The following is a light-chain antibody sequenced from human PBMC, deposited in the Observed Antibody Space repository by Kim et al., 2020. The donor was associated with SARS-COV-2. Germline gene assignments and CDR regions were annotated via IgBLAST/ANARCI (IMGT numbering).Light chain of an antibody. CDR1: QSISIY. J-gene: IGKJ4*01. CDR2: DAF. CDR3: QQRFNWPPAVT. Sequence: DIVLTQSPATLSFSPGEGATLSCRASQSISIYLAWYQHKPGQAPRLLIYDAFNRATGIPDRFSGSGSGTDFTLTISSLEPEDFVIYYCQQRFNWPPAVTFGGGTKVDIK. V-gene: IGKV3-11*01.